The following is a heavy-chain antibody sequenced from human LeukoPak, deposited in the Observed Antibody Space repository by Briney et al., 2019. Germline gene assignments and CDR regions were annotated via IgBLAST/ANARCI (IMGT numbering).Heavy chain of an antibody. D-gene: IGHD2-15*01. CDR3: ARGHIGVAFDY. Sequence: GASVKVSCKASGYTFTTYGISWVRQAPGQGLEWMGWIGPYNGNTNSAQKVQGRVTMTTDTSTSTAYMELRSLRSDDTAVYYCARGHIGVAFDYWGQGTLVTVSS. V-gene: IGHV1-18*01. J-gene: IGHJ4*02. CDR2: IGPYNGNT. CDR1: GYTFTTYG.